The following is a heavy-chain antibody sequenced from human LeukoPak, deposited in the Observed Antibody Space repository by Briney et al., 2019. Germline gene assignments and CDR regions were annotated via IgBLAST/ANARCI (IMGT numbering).Heavy chain of an antibody. J-gene: IGHJ4*02. Sequence: SETLSLTCAVYGGSFSGYYWSWIRQPPGKGLEWIGYIYYSGSTNYNPSLKSRVTISVDTSKNQFSLKLSSVTAADTAVYYCARWGDGYNYIDYWGQGTLVTVSS. V-gene: IGHV4-59*01. CDR3: ARWGDGYNYIDY. CDR1: GGSFSGYY. CDR2: IYYSGST. D-gene: IGHD5-24*01.